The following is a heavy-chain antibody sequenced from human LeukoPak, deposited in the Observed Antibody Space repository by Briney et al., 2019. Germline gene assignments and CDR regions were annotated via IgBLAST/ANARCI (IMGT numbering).Heavy chain of an antibody. V-gene: IGHV5-51*01. CDR3: ARQSPVGASDY. J-gene: IGHJ4*02. CDR2: IYPGNSDT. CDR1: GYTFTNNW. Sequence: GESLKISCKGSGYTFTNNWIGWVRQVPGKGLEWMGLIYPGNSDTKYSPSFQGQVTISADKSISTAYLQWSSLRASDTAMYYCARQSPVGASDYWGQGTLVTVSS. D-gene: IGHD1-26*01.